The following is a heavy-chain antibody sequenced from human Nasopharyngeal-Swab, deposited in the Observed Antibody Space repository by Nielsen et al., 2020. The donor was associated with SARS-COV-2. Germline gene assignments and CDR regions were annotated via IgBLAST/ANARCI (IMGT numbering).Heavy chain of an antibody. CDR3: ARGGVRYCSSTSCPNFDY. J-gene: IGHJ4*02. CDR1: GGSFSGYY. CDR2: INHSGST. Sequence: SDTLSLTFAVYGGSFSGYYWSWIRQPPGKGLEWIGEINHSGSTNYNPSLKSRVTISVDTSKNQFSLKLSSVTAADTAVYYCARGGVRYCSSTSCPNFDYWGQGTLVTVSS. V-gene: IGHV4-34*01. D-gene: IGHD2-2*01.